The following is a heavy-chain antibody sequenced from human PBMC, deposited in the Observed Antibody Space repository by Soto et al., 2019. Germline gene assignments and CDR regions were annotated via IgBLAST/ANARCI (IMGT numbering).Heavy chain of an antibody. CDR3: AKEYYDFWSGYSPSPLYFDY. D-gene: IGHD3-3*01. J-gene: IGHJ4*02. V-gene: IGHV3-23*01. CDR1: GFTFSSYW. CDR2: ISGSGGST. Sequence: SLRLSCAASGFTFSSYWMHWVRQAPGKGLEWVSLISGSGGSTYYADSVRGRFTISRDNSKNTLYPQMNSLRAEDTAVYYCAKEYYDFWSGYSPSPLYFDYWGQGTLVTVSS.